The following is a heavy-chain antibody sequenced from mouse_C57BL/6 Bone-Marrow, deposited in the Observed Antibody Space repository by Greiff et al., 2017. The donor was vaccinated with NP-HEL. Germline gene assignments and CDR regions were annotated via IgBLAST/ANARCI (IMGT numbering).Heavy chain of an antibody. CDR2: IRSKSNNYAP. CDR3: VRQCYDGYYLDY. Sequence: EVKLMESGGGLVQPKGSLKLSCAASGFSFNTYAMNWVRQAPGKGLEWVARIRSKSNNYAPYYADSLKDRFTISRDDSESRLYVQMNNMKTEYAAMYYCVRQCYDGYYLDYWGQGTTLTVSS. D-gene: IGHD2-3*01. V-gene: IGHV10-1*01. CDR1: GFSFNTYA. J-gene: IGHJ2*01.